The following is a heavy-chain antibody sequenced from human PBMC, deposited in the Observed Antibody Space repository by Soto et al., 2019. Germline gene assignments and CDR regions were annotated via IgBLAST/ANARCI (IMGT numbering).Heavy chain of an antibody. CDR3: ARDPSNSSGYYQFFDF. CDR2: VSAYNGDT. CDR1: GYTSTNHG. Sequence: QGLLVQSGTEVKKPGASVKVSCKASGYTSTNHGISWVRQAPGQGLEWVGWVSAYNGDTKYAQKFQGRVTMTTDTPTTTAYMELRSLRSDDTAVYYCARDPSNSSGYYQFFDFWGQGSLVTVSS. D-gene: IGHD3-22*01. J-gene: IGHJ4*02. V-gene: IGHV1-18*01.